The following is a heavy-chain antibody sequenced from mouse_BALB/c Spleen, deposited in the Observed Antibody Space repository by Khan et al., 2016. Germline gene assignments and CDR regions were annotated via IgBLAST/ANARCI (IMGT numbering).Heavy chain of an antibody. Sequence: EVQLLETGGGLVQPGGSRGLSCEGSGFTFSGFWMSWVRQTPGKTLEWIGDINSDGSAINYAPSIKDRFTIFRDNDKSTLYLQMSNVRSEDTATYFCMRYDCYYCYFDVWGAGTTVTVSS. J-gene: IGHJ1*01. V-gene: IGHV11-2*02. CDR2: INSDGSAI. D-gene: IGHD2-4*01. CDR3: MRYDCYYCYFDV. CDR1: GFTFSGFW.